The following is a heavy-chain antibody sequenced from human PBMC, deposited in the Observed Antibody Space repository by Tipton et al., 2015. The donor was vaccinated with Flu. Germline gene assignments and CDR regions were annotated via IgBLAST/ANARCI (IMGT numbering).Heavy chain of an antibody. V-gene: IGHV3-11*06. D-gene: IGHD3/OR15-3a*01. CDR1: GFTFSDYY. Sequence: SLRLSCAASGFTFSDYYMSWIRQAPGKGLEWVSYISSSSSYTNYADSVKGRFTISRDNAKNSLYLQMNSLRAEDTAVYYCARDKSTWAGLDAFDIWGQGTMVTVSS. CDR3: ARDKSTWAGLDAFDI. J-gene: IGHJ3*02. CDR2: ISSSSSYT.